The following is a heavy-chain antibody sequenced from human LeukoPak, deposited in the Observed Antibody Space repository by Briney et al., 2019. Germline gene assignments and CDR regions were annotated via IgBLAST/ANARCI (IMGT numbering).Heavy chain of an antibody. Sequence: AGGSLRLSCAASGFTFSTYWMPWVRQAPGKGLEWVGRIKSKTDDGTTDYAAPVKGRFTISRDDLKETLYLQMNSLKTEDTAVYYCTTGYSNYLRYYYYFYMDVWGKGTTVTVSS. CDR2: IKSKTDDGTT. V-gene: IGHV3-15*01. CDR3: TTGYSNYLRYYYYFYMDV. J-gene: IGHJ6*03. D-gene: IGHD4-11*01. CDR1: GFTFSTYW.